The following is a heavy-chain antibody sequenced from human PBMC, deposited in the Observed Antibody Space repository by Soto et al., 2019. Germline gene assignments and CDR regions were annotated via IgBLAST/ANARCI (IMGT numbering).Heavy chain of an antibody. J-gene: IGHJ6*02. D-gene: IGHD6-13*01. V-gene: IGHV6-1*01. CDR3: ARDDIAAAGTDYYYYYGMDV. CDR2: TYYRSKWYN. Sequence: PSQTLSFTCAISGDSVSNDRVAWNWIRQSPSRGLEWLGRTYYRSKWYNDYAVSVKSRITINPDTSKNQFSLQLNSVTPEDTAVYYCARDDIAAAGTDYYYYYGMDVWGQGTTVTVSS. CDR1: GDSVSNDRVA.